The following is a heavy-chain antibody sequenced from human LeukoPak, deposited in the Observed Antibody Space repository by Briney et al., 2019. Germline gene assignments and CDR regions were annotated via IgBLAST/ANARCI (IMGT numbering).Heavy chain of an antibody. Sequence: GGSLRLSCAASGFTLSDHYMDWVRQAPGKGLEWVGRSRNKANSYTTEYAASVTGRFTIARDDSENSLYLQMNSLKTEDTAVYYCDRGDSSGYSNYWGQGTLVTVSS. J-gene: IGHJ4*02. CDR2: SRNKANSYTT. CDR3: DRGDSSGYSNY. D-gene: IGHD3-22*01. CDR1: GFTLSDHY. V-gene: IGHV3-72*01.